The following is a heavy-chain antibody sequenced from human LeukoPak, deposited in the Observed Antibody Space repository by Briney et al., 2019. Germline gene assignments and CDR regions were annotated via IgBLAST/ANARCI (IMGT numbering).Heavy chain of an antibody. CDR3: AKVLSGSYYPWDY. V-gene: IGHV3-23*01. J-gene: IGHJ4*02. D-gene: IGHD1-26*01. CDR2: ISGSGGST. Sequence: GGTLRLSCAASGFTFSSYGLSWVRQAPGKGLEWVSGISGSGGSTYYADSVKGRFTISRDNFKNTLYLQMNSLRAEDTAVYYCAKVLSGSYYPWDYWGQGTLVTVSS. CDR1: GFTFSSYG.